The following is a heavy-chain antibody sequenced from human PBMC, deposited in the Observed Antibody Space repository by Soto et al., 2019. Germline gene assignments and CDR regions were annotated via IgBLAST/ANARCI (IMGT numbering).Heavy chain of an antibody. Sequence: QVQLVQSGAEVKKPGASVKVSCKASGYTFTSYEIKWVRQASGQGLEWMGWMNPNSGNTGYAEKFQGRVTMTRDTSTSTAYMELSSLRSEDTAVYYCVRGLYWNYGYCFDIWGQGTMVTVSS. J-gene: IGHJ3*02. CDR3: VRGLYWNYGYCFDI. V-gene: IGHV1-8*01. CDR2: MNPNSGNT. CDR1: GYTFTSYE. D-gene: IGHD1-7*01.